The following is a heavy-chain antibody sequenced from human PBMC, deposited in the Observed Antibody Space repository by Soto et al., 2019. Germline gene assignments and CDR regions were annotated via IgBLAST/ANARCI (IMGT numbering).Heavy chain of an antibody. Sequence: SETLSLTCAVCGGSINNSIWWSWVRQPPGKGLEWIGEIYHSGSTNYNPSLKSRVTISVDKSKNQFSLKLSSVTAADTAVYYCARHWGRGAAGTCYNWGQGTLVTVSS. J-gene: IGHJ4*02. V-gene: IGHV4-4*02. CDR1: GGSINNSIW. CDR2: IYHSGST. CDR3: ARHWGRGAAGTCYN. D-gene: IGHD6-13*01.